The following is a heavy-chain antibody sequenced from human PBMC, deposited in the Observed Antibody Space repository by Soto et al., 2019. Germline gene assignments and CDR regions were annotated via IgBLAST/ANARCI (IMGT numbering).Heavy chain of an antibody. CDR1: GGSISSSSYY. CDR2: IYYSGST. D-gene: IGHD4-17*01. V-gene: IGHV4-39*01. CDR3: ARRTTVVTDYYYGMDV. J-gene: IGHJ6*02. Sequence: SETLSLTCSVSGGSISSSSYYWVWIRQPPGKGLEGIGSIYYSGSTHYNPPLKRRVIITDVTSQDLSSLKLSSVTAADTAVYYCARRTTVVTDYYYGMDVWGQGTTVTVS.